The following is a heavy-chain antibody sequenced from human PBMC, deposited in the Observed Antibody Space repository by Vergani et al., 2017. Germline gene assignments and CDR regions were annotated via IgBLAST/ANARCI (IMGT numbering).Heavy chain of an antibody. CDR2: ISTYNGAT. CDR3: ARDLYDFWSGYSGRGRDAFDI. V-gene: IGHV1-18*01. D-gene: IGHD3-3*01. Sequence: QVQLVQSGAEVKRPGASVKVSCKASGDTFTSFGFTWLRQAPGQGLEWMGRISTYNGATNYPQKFQGRVTVTTDTSTTTAYMELRSLRSDDTAMYYCARDLYDFWSGYSGRGRDAFDIWGQGTMVTVSS. CDR1: GDTFTSFG. J-gene: IGHJ3*02.